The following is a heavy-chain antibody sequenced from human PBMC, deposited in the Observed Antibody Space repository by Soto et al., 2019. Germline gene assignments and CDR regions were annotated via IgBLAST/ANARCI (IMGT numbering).Heavy chain of an antibody. J-gene: IGHJ4*02. CDR1: GFTFSTYA. CDR3: AKDTGESPYRSGWSGITFEH. CDR2: IYGSGGNT. V-gene: IGHV3-23*01. Sequence: GGSVRLSCASSGFTFSTYAVTWVRHSPGKGLEWVSTIYGSGGNTKYADSVKGRFTISRDNSKNTVYLQMISLRVDDTAVYCWAKDTGESPYRSGWSGITFEHLGQGTLVIVSS. D-gene: IGHD6-19*01.